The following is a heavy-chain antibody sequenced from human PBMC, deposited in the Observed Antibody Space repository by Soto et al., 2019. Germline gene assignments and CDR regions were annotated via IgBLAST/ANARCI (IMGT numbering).Heavy chain of an antibody. CDR2: IYYSGYT. J-gene: IGHJ3*02. CDR1: GGSITNYY. D-gene: IGHD1-26*01. V-gene: IGHV4-59*13. Sequence: KPSETLSLTCAVSGGSITNYYWTWIRQPPGKGLEWLGDIYYSGYTNSNPSLQTRVTISVDTSKNQFYLRLSSVTAADTALYYCARVKLGAPPHAFDIWGQGTMVTVSS. CDR3: ARVKLGAPPHAFDI.